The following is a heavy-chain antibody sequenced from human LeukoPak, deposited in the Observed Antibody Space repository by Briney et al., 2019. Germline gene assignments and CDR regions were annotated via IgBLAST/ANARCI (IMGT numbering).Heavy chain of an antibody. CDR1: GFTFSSYS. J-gene: IGHJ4*02. V-gene: IGHV3-21*01. CDR2: ISSSSSYI. D-gene: IGHD5-18*01. CDR3: ARAKVGGYSYGLCYFDY. Sequence: PGGSLRLSCAASGFTFSSYSMNWVRQAPGKGLEWVSSISSSSSYIYYADSVKGRFTISRDNAKNSLYLQMNSLRAEDTAVYYCARAKVGGYSYGLCYFDYWGQRTLVTVSS.